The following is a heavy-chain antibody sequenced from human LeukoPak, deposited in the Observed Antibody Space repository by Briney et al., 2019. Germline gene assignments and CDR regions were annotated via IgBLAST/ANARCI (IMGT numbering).Heavy chain of an antibody. Sequence: ASVKVSCKASGYXLNTYHIHWVRQAPGQGLEWMGWLNPNSGDTNYAQKFQGRVSMTRDTSISTAYMDLSDLRSDDTAVYYCARGRNIEMTSMSGGSDFWGQGTLVTVSS. CDR1: GYXLNTYH. CDR3: ARGRNIEMTSMSGGSDF. CDR2: LNPNSGDT. V-gene: IGHV1-2*02. J-gene: IGHJ4*02. D-gene: IGHD5-24*01.